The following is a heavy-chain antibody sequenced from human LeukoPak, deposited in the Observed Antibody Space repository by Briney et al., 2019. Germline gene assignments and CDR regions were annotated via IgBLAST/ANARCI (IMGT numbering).Heavy chain of an antibody. Sequence: SGGSLRLSCAASEFSVGSNYMTWVRQAPGKGLEWVSLIYSGGSTYYADSVKGRFTISRDNAKKSLYPQMNSLRAEDTAVYYCARSRYDSSGYYGIIGNWGQGTLVTVSS. CDR3: ARSRYDSSGYYGIIGN. CDR1: EFSVGSNY. V-gene: IGHV3-66*01. D-gene: IGHD3-22*01. J-gene: IGHJ4*02. CDR2: IYSGGST.